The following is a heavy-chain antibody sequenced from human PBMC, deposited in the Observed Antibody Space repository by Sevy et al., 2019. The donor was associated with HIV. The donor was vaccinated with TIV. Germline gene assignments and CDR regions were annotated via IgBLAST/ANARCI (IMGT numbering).Heavy chain of an antibody. J-gene: IGHJ3*02. CDR3: AIEGDRGVVSDAFDI. CDR1: GFTFSSYA. CDR2: ISYDGSNK. V-gene: IGHV3-30-3*01. Sequence: GGSLRLSCAASGFTFSSYAMHWVRLAPEKGLEWVAVISYDGSNKYYADSVKGRFTISRDNSKNTLYLQMNSLRAEDTAVYYCAIEGDRGVVSDAFDIWGQGTMVTVSS. D-gene: IGHD3-3*01.